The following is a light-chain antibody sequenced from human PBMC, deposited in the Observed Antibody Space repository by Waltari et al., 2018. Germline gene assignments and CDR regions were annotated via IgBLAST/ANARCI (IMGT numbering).Light chain of an antibody. J-gene: IGKJ1*01. CDR3: QQADSWPRT. Sequence: DIQMTQSPSSLSASVGDRVTITCRASQTISRYLNWYQQKPGKAPNLLIYAASSLQGGVPSRFSGSGSGRDFTLIITSLQPEDFATYYCQQADSWPRTFGQGTKVEIK. CDR1: QTISRY. CDR2: AAS. V-gene: IGKV1-39*01.